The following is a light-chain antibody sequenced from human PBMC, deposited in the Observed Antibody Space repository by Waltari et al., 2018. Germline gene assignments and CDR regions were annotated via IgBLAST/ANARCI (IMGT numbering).Light chain of an antibody. CDR1: SSDVGAYNY. J-gene: IGLJ1*01. CDR2: DVG. CDR3: YSFAGYTTFYV. V-gene: IGLV2-23*02. Sequence: QSALTQPASVSGSPGQSIAISCTGTSSDVGAYNYVSWYQQHPGKAPKVIIYDVGKRPSGISSRFSGSKSDNTASLTISGLQAEDEADYFCYSFAGYTTFYVFGSGTKVTVL.